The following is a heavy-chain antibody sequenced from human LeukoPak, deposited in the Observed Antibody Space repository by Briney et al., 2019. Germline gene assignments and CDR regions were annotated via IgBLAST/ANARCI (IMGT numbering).Heavy chain of an antibody. V-gene: IGHV4-39*01. Sequence: SETLSLTCTVSGVSIRSSSFYWGCIRQPPGKGLEWIGSIYYSGSTYYRPSLKSRVTMSVDTSKNQFSLRLSSVTAADTAVYYCARGLRWDLTISGTSTFDYWGQGSLVTVSS. CDR2: IYYSGST. CDR3: ARGLRWDLTISGTSTFDY. J-gene: IGHJ4*02. CDR1: GVSIRSSSFY. D-gene: IGHD1-26*01.